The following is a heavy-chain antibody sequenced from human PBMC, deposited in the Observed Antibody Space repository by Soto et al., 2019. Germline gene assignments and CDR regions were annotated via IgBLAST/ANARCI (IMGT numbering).Heavy chain of an antibody. CDR1: GGSFSGYY. CDR2: INHSGST. CDR3: ARGAAFDI. V-gene: IGHV4-34*01. Sequence: QVQLQQWGAGLLKPSETLSLTCAVYGGSFSGYYWSWIRQPPGKGLEWIGEINHSGSTNYNPSLKSRVTISVDTSKHHFSLKLSSVTAADTAVYYCARGAAFDIWGQGTMVTVSS. J-gene: IGHJ3*02.